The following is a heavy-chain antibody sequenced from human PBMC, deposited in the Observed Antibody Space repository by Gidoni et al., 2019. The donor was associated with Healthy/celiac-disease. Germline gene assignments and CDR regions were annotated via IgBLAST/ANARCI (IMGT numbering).Heavy chain of an antibody. Sequence: QVQLQQWGAGLLKPSETLSLTCAVYGGSFSGYYWSWIRQPPGKGLEWIGEINHSGSTNYNPSLKSRVTISVDTSKNQFSLKLSSVTAADTAVYYCARLTMVRGHKRRPMDVWGQGTTVTVSS. CDR2: INHSGST. CDR3: ARLTMVRGHKRRPMDV. V-gene: IGHV4-34*01. J-gene: IGHJ6*02. CDR1: GGSFSGYY. D-gene: IGHD3-10*01.